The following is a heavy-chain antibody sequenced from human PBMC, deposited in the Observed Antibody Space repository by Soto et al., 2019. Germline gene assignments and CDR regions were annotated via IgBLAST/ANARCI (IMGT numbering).Heavy chain of an antibody. J-gene: IGHJ3*02. V-gene: IGHV1-18*01. Sequence: QVQLVQSGAEVKKPGASVKVSCKASGYTFTSYGISWVRQAPGQGLEWMGWISAYNGNTNYAQKLQGRVTMTTDTSTSTAYMERRSLRSDDTAVYYCARDSFLSRGDSGYDFRNDAFDIWGQGTMVTVSS. CDR1: GYTFTSYG. D-gene: IGHD5-12*01. CDR3: ARDSFLSRGDSGYDFRNDAFDI. CDR2: ISAYNGNT.